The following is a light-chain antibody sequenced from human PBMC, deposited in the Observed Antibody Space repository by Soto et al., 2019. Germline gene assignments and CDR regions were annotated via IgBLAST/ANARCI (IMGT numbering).Light chain of an antibody. V-gene: IGKV1-39*01. J-gene: IGKJ5*01. CDR3: QQYNTYST. CDR1: QSISSY. CDR2: AAS. Sequence: DIQMTQSPSSLSASVGDRVTIACRASQSISSYLNWYQQKPGKAPKALIYAASSLQSGVPSRFSGSGSGTEFTLTISSLQPDDFATYYCQQYNTYSTFGQGTRLEIK.